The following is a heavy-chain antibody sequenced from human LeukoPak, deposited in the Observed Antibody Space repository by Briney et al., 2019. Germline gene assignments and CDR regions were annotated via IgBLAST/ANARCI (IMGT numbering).Heavy chain of an antibody. Sequence: PSETLSLTCTVSGGSINNYYWSWIRQPAGKGLEWIGRIYTRGSTNYNPSLKSRVTMSVDTSKNQFSLKLSSVAAADTAVYYCARGRYCSADICSGGDAFDIWGQGTMVSVSS. CDR1: GGSINNYY. V-gene: IGHV4-4*07. J-gene: IGHJ3*02. CDR2: IYTRGST. D-gene: IGHD2-15*01. CDR3: ARGRYCSADICSGGDAFDI.